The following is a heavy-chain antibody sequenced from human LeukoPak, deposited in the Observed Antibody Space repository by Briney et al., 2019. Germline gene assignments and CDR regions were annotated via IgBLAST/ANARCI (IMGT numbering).Heavy chain of an antibody. CDR1: GFTFSNFW. D-gene: IGHD1-1*01. CDR2: IHPEGNEK. Sequence: GGSLRLSCATSGFTFSNFWMSWVRQAPGRGLEWAANIHPEGNEKYHVESVKGRFTISRDNTRDLLFLQMNGLRAEDTAVYYCARGDDFSGDHWGQGTLVTVSS. CDR3: ARGDDFSGDH. J-gene: IGHJ4*02. V-gene: IGHV3-7*04.